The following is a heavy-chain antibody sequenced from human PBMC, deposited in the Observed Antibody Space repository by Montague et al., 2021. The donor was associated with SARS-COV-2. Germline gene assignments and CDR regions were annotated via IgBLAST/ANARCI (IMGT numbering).Heavy chain of an antibody. CDR2: TYYRSKWNY. J-gene: IGHJ4*02. Sequence: CAISGDSDCGMTVACKWIRQSSSRRSEGQGRTYYRSKWNYDYAVSVKSRMTISPDTSKNQFSLQLSSVTPEDRAVYYCARDPRYSLSWSFDYWGQGTLVTVSS. CDR1: GDSDCGMTVA. CDR3: ARDPRYSLSWSFDY. D-gene: IGHD6-13*01. V-gene: IGHV6-1*01.